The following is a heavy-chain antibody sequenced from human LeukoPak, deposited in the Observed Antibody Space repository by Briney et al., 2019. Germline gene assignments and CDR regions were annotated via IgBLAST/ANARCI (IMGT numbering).Heavy chain of an antibody. CDR1: GFTFSSYA. D-gene: IGHD3-3*01. Sequence: GGSLRLSCAASGFTFSSYAMSWVRQAPGKGLEWVSAISGSGGSTYYADSVKGRFTISRDNSKNTLYLQMNSLRAEDTAVYYCAKAISPSTYDFWSGYPPYYFDYWGQGTLVAVSS. CDR3: AKAISPSTYDFWSGYPPYYFDY. V-gene: IGHV3-23*01. CDR2: ISGSGGST. J-gene: IGHJ4*02.